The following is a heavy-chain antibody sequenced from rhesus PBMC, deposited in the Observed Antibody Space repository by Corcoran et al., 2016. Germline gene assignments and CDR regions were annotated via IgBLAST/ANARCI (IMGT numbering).Heavy chain of an antibody. CDR2: IYGGSGST. V-gene: IGHV4-127*01. J-gene: IGHJ4*01. Sequence: QVQLQESGPGLVKPSETLSLTCAVSGYSISSGYGWGWIRQPPGQGLEWIGQIYGGSGSTYYNPSLKSRVTVSKDTSKNQFSLKLSSVTAADTAVYYCAREGRIYSLFDYWGQGVLVTVSS. D-gene: IGHD2-27*01. CDR3: AREGRIYSLFDY. CDR1: GYSISSGYG.